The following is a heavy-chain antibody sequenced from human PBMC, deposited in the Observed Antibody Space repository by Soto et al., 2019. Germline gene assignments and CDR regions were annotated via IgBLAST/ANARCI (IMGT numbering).Heavy chain of an antibody. Sequence: SGPTLVNPTQTLTLTCTFSGFSLSTRGMCVSWIRQPPGKALEWPARIDWDDDKYYSTSLKTRLTISKDTSKNQVVLTMTNMDPVDTATYYCARVVVVAAAHYYYYYMDVWGKGTTVTVSS. CDR2: IDWDDDK. J-gene: IGHJ6*03. CDR1: GFSLSTRGMC. V-gene: IGHV2-70*11. CDR3: ARVVVVAAAHYYYYYMDV. D-gene: IGHD2-15*01.